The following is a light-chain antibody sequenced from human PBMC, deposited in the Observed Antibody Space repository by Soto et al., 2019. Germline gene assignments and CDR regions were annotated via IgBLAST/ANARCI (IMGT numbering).Light chain of an antibody. V-gene: IGKV3-11*01. Sequence: IVFTQSPATLSLSPGERATLSCRASQSVSNYLAWYQHKPGQAPRLLIYDASNRATGIPARFSGGGSGTDFTLTISSLEPEDFAVYYCQQRTDWALTLGGGTKVDIK. CDR2: DAS. CDR1: QSVSNY. CDR3: QQRTDWALT. J-gene: IGKJ4*01.